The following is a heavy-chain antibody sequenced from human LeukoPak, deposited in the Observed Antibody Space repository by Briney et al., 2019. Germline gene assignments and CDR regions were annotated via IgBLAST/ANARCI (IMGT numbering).Heavy chain of an antibody. Sequence: PSETLSLTCAVYGGSFSGYYWSWIRQPPGKGLEWIGEINHSGSTNYNPSLKSRVTISVDTSKNQFSLKLSSVTAADTAVYYCARHTMVRGQDYYMDVWGKGTTVTISS. CDR3: ARHTMVRGQDYYMDV. V-gene: IGHV4-34*01. CDR1: GGSFSGYY. D-gene: IGHD3-10*01. CDR2: INHSGST. J-gene: IGHJ6*03.